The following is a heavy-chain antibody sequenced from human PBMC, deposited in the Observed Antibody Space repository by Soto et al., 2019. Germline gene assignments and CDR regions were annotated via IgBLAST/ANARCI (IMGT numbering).Heavy chain of an antibody. V-gene: IGHV3-53*01. CDR2: IYSGGST. CDR3: AREYYDSSGSNYFDY. CDR1: GFTVSSNY. Sequence: GGSLRLSCAASGFTVSSNYMSWVRQAPGKGLEWVSVIYSGGSTYYADSVKGRFTISRDNSKNTLYLQMNSLRAEDTAVYYCAREYYDSSGSNYFDYWGQGTLVTVSS. D-gene: IGHD3-22*01. J-gene: IGHJ4*02.